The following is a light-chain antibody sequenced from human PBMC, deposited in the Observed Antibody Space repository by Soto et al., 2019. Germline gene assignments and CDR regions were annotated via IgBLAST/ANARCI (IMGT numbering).Light chain of an antibody. J-gene: IGKJ3*01. CDR2: DAS. V-gene: IGKV1-33*01. CDR1: QDLSNF. CDR3: QQYDNLPPFT. Sequence: DIQMTQSPSSLSASVGDRVTITCQASQDLSNFLNWYQQKPGKAPKLLIYDASNLETGVPSRFSGSGSGTDFTFTISSLQPEDIATYYCQQYDNLPPFTFGPGPKVDIK.